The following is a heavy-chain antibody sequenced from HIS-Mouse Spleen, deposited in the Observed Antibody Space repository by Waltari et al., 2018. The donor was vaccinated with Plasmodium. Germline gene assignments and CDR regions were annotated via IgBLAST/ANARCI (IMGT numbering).Heavy chain of an antibody. CDR1: GFTFSSYW. Sequence: EVQLVESGGGLVQPGGSLRLSCAASGFTFSSYWMSWFRPAPGKGLEWVANIKQDGSEKYYVDSVKGRFTISRDNAKNSLYLQMNSLRAEDTAVYYCTRLGAAGRYYYYGMDVWGQGTTVTVSS. V-gene: IGHV3-7*01. CDR2: IKQDGSEK. CDR3: TRLGAAGRYYYYGMDV. J-gene: IGHJ6*02. D-gene: IGHD6-13*01.